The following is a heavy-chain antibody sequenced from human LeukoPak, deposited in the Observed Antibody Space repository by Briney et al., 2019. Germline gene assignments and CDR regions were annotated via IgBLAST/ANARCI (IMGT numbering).Heavy chain of an antibody. V-gene: IGHV4-59*08. CDR1: GGSISGYY. J-gene: IGHJ2*01. CDR3: ARGTVTTRYFDL. Sequence: PSETLSLTCTVSGGSISGYYWSWIRQPPGKGLEWIGYIYYTGSTNYNPSLKSRVTISVDTSKNQFSLKLSSVTAADTAVYYCARGTVTTRYFDLWGRGTLVTVSS. D-gene: IGHD4-17*01. CDR2: IYYTGST.